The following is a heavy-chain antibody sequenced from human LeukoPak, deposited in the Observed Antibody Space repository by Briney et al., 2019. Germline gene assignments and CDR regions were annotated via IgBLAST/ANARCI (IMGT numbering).Heavy chain of an antibody. CDR3: ARRRDSGSLQHFDY. Sequence: GGSLRLSCAASGFTFSDYYMSWIRQAPGKGLEWVSYISSSGSTIYYADSVKGRFTISRDNAKNSLYLQMNSLRAEDTAVYYCARRRDSGSLQHFDYWGQGTLVTVSS. CDR2: ISSSGSTI. D-gene: IGHD1-26*01. J-gene: IGHJ4*02. V-gene: IGHV3-11*01. CDR1: GFTFSDYY.